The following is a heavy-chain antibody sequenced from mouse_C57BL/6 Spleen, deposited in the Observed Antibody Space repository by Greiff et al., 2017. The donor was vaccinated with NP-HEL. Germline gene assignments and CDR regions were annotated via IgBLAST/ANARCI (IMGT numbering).Heavy chain of an antibody. CDR3: AIIPADGYYQGDYAMDY. D-gene: IGHD2-3*01. V-gene: IGHV1-74*01. Sequence: VQLQQSGAELVKPGASVKVSCKASGYTFTSYWMHWVKQRPGQGLEWIGRIHPSDSDTNYNQKFKGKATLTVDKSSSTAYMQLSSLTSEDSAVYYCAIIPADGYYQGDYAMDYWGQGTSVTVSS. CDR1: GYTFTSYW. J-gene: IGHJ4*01. CDR2: IHPSDSDT.